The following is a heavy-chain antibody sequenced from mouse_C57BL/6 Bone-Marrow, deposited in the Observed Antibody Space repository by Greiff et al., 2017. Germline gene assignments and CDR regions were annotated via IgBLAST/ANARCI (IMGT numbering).Heavy chain of an antibody. CDR2: ISYSGST. J-gene: IGHJ4*01. Sequence: EVKLQESGPGMVKPSQSLSLTCTVTGYSITSGYDWHWIRHFPGNKLEWMGYISYSGSTNYNPSLKSRISITHDTSKNHFFLKLNSVTTEDTATYYCAREGYYYGSYYAMDYWGQGTSVTVSS. CDR1: GYSITSGYD. CDR3: AREGYYYGSYYAMDY. D-gene: IGHD1-1*01. V-gene: IGHV3-1*01.